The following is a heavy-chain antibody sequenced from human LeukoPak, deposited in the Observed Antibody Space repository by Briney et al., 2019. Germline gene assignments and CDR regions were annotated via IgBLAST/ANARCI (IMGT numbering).Heavy chain of an antibody. Sequence: ASVKVSCKASGYTFTSYDINWVRQAAGQGLGWRGWRNPNSANTGYEQKFQGRVTMTRNTSISTAYMELSSLRSEDTAVYYCARGLSRYDFWSGLNNWFDPWGQGTLVTVSS. CDR3: ARGLSRYDFWSGLNNWFDP. V-gene: IGHV1-8*01. CDR1: GYTFTSYD. CDR2: RNPNSANT. J-gene: IGHJ5*02. D-gene: IGHD3-3*01.